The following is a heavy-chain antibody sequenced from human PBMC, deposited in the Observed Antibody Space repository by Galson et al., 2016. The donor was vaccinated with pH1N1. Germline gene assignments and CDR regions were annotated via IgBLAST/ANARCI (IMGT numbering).Heavy chain of an antibody. Sequence: QSGAEVKKPGESLKISCKGSGYSFTTSWIGWVRQMPGKGLEWMGIIYAGDSDTRYSPSFQGQVTISVDKSINTAYLQWSSLEASDTAMYYCAICHGRCYGVDYFDYWGQGTLVTVSP. J-gene: IGHJ4*02. D-gene: IGHD2-15*01. V-gene: IGHV5-51*01. CDR2: IYAGDSDT. CDR3: AICHGRCYGVDYFDY. CDR1: GYSFTTSW.